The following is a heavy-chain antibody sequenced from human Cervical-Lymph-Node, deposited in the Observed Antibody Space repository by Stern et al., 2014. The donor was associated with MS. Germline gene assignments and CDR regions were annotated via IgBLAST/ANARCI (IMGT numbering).Heavy chain of an antibody. CDR2: TYYRSKWDN. V-gene: IGHV6-1*01. CDR3: ARGAPLTGRPFDY. D-gene: IGHD1-20*01. Sequence: QVQLVQSGPGLVKPSQTLSLTCAISGDSVSSNSAAWDWIRQSPSRGLEWLGRTYYRSKWDNDYAGSVKSRITNNPDTSKNQFSLQLNSVTPEDTAVYFCARGAPLTGRPFDYWGQGTLVTVSS. J-gene: IGHJ4*02. CDR1: GDSVSSNSAA.